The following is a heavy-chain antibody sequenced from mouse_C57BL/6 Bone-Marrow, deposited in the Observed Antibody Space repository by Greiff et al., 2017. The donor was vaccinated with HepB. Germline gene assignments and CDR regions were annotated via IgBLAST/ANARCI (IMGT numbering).Heavy chain of an antibody. CDR3: ARNAATVVAFDY. CDR2: INPNNGGT. Sequence: EVQLQQSGPELVKPGASVKISCKASGYTFTDYYMNWVKQSHGKSLEWIGDINPNNGGTSYNQKFKGKATLTVDKSSSTAYMELRSLTSEDSAVYYCARNAATVVAFDYWGQGTTLTVSS. V-gene: IGHV1-26*01. J-gene: IGHJ2*01. CDR1: GYTFTDYY. D-gene: IGHD1-1*01.